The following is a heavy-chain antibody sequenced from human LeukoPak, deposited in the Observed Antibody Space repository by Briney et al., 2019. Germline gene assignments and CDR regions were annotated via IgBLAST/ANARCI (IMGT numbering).Heavy chain of an antibody. CDR2: INPNSGGT. V-gene: IGHV1-2*02. CDR3: ASSEMPTIEELDY. CDR1: GYTFTGYY. D-gene: IGHD5-24*01. Sequence: ASVKVSCKASGYTFTGYYMHWVRQAPGQGLEWMGWINPNSGGTNYAQKFQGRVTMTRDTSISTAYMELSRLRSDDTAVYYCASSEMPTIEELDYWGQGTLVTVSS. J-gene: IGHJ4*02.